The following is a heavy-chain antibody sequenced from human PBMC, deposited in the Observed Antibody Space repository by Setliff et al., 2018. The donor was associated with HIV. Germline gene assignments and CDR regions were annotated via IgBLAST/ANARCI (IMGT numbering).Heavy chain of an antibody. J-gene: IGHJ1*01. CDR2: ISTYNGHT. D-gene: IGHD2-15*01. V-gene: IGHV1-18*01. CDR1: GFTFTSYG. Sequence: ASVKVSCKTSGFTFTSYGITWVRQAPGQGLEWMGWISTYNGHTNYAQKLQGRVNMTTDTSTSTAYMELSSLRSEDTAVYYCARGGGVYCSGGSCYTSVDFQHWGQGTLVTVSS. CDR3: ARGGGVYCSGGSCYTSVDFQH.